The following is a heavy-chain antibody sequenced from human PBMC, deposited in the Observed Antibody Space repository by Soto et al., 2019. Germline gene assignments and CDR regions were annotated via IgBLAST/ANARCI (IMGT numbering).Heavy chain of an antibody. CDR1: GYSFSSYW. V-gene: IGHV5-51*01. CDR3: ARPIAVAGQYGMDV. J-gene: IGHJ6*02. CDR2: IYPDDSDT. D-gene: IGHD6-19*01. Sequence: GESLKVSCKGSGYSFSSYWIAWGRQMPGKGLEWMGIIYPDDSDTRYSPSFQGQVTISADKSISTAYLQWSSLKASDTAMYYCARPIAVAGQYGMDVWGQGTTVTVSS.